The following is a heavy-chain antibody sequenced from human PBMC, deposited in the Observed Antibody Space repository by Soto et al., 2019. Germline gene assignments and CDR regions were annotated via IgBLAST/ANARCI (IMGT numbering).Heavy chain of an antibody. J-gene: IGHJ6*02. D-gene: IGHD2-15*01. CDR2: IYYSGST. V-gene: IGHV4-30-4*01. CDR1: GGSISSGYYC. Sequence: RSLTCTVSGGSISSGYYCWSWIRQPPGKGLEWVGYIYYSGSTYYNPSLKSRVTVSVDTSKNQFSLKLSSVTAADTAVYYCASVVGGPSPHYYYYGMDVWGQGTTVTVS. CDR3: ASVVGGPSPHYYYYGMDV.